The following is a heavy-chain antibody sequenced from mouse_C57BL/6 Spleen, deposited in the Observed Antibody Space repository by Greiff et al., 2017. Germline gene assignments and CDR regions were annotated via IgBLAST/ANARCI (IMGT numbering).Heavy chain of an antibody. Sequence: EVQLVESGGDLVKPGGSLKLSCAASGFTFSSYGMSWVRQTPDKRLEWVATISSGGSYTYYPDSVKGRFTLSRDNAKNTLYLQMSSLKSENTAMCYGEREGNFSTVVGMDYWGQGTSGTVAP. D-gene: IGHD1-1*01. CDR1: GFTFSSYG. J-gene: IGHJ4*01. V-gene: IGHV5-6*01. CDR3: EREGNFSTVVGMDY. CDR2: ISSGGSYT.